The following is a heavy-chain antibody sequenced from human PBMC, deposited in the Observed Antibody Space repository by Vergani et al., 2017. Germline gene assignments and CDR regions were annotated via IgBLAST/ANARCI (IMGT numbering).Heavy chain of an antibody. J-gene: IGHJ6*02. Sequence: QVQLVQSGAEVKKPGASVKVSCKASGYTFTSYGISRVRQAPGQGLEWMGWISAYNGNTNYAQKLQGRVSMTTDTSTSTAYMELRSLRSDDTAVYYCARVRSIVVVPAANDYYGMDVWGQGTTVTVSS. CDR1: GYTFTSYG. CDR2: ISAYNGNT. D-gene: IGHD2-2*01. CDR3: ARVRSIVVVPAANDYYGMDV. V-gene: IGHV1-18*01.